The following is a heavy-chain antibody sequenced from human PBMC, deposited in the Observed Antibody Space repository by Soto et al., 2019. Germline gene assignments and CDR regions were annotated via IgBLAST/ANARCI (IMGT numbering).Heavy chain of an antibody. J-gene: IGHJ3*02. V-gene: IGHV3-23*01. CDR2: ISGSGGST. Sequence: GGSVRLCGADGGCIVSGGAMILNSQAPGKGLEWVSAISGSGGSTYYADSVKGRFTISRDNSKNTLYLQMNSLRAEDTAVYYCAKVKATGTRFSAFDIWGQGTMVTVSS. CDR1: GCIVSGGA. D-gene: IGHD1-1*01. CDR3: AKVKATGTRFSAFDI.